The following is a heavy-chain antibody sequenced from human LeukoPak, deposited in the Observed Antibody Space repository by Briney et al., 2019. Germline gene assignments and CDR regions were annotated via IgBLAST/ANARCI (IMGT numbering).Heavy chain of an antibody. J-gene: IGHJ6*03. CDR1: GFTFSSYW. V-gene: IGHV3-74*01. CDR3: ARGVVVPAAISRLYYYYMDV. D-gene: IGHD2-2*01. CDR2: INSDGSST. Sequence: PGGSLRLSCAASGFTFSSYWMHWVRQAPGKGLVWVSRINSDGSSTSYADSVKGRFTISRDNAKNTLYLQMNSLRAEDTAVYYCARGVVVPAAISRLYYYYMDVRGKGTTVTVSS.